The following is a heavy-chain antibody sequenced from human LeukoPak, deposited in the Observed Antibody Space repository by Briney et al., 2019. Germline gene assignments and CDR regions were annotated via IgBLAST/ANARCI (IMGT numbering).Heavy chain of an antibody. Sequence: GGSLRLSCAASGFMFSDYWMSWVRQAPGKGPEWVASINKDGSEEYYADSVKGRFTVSRDNAKNSLFLQMNNLRVEDTAIYYCATYDNWVAGDVWGQGTTVSVSS. V-gene: IGHV3-7*01. CDR3: ATYDNWVAGDV. D-gene: IGHD1-1*01. CDR1: GFMFSDYW. CDR2: INKDGSEE. J-gene: IGHJ6*02.